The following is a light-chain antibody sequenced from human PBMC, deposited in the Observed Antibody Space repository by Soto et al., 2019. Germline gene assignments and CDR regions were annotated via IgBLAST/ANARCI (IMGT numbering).Light chain of an antibody. V-gene: IGLV1-47*01. Sequence: QSVLTQPPSASGTPGQKVTISCSGSSSNIGSNHVYWYQQFPGSAPRLLIYRSDQRPSGVPDRFSGSKSGTSASLAISGLRSEDEADYYCAAWDDSLSALLFGGGTKPPS. CDR2: RSD. CDR1: SSNIGSNH. J-gene: IGLJ2*01. CDR3: AAWDDSLSALL.